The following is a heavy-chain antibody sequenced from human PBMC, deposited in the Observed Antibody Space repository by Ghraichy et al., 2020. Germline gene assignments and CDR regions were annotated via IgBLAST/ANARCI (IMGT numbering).Heavy chain of an antibody. CDR1: GGSFSGYY. CDR3: ARHDGGGWLVVPAAMIGFYY. CDR2: INHIGCT. D-gene: IGHD2-2*01. Sequence: SETLSLTCAVYGGSFSGYYWSWIRQSPGKGLEWIGEINHIGCTNYNPSLKSRVTISVDTFKNQFSLKLSSVTAVDTVVYYCARHDGGGWLVVPAAMIGFYYWGQGTLDTVSA. V-gene: IGHV4-34*01. J-gene: IGHJ4*02.